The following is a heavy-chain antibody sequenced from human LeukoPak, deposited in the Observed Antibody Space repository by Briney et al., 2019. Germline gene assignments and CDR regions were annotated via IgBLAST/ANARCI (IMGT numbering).Heavy chain of an antibody. D-gene: IGHD6-19*01. CDR3: ARGIAVAGYYFDY. Sequence: ASVKVSCKASGGTFSSYAIGWVRQAPGQGLEWMGWMNPNSGNTGYAQKFQGRVTMTRNTSISTAYMELSSLRSEDTAVYYCARGIAVAGYYFDYWGQGTLVTVSS. CDR2: MNPNSGNT. V-gene: IGHV1-8*02. J-gene: IGHJ4*02. CDR1: GGTFSSYA.